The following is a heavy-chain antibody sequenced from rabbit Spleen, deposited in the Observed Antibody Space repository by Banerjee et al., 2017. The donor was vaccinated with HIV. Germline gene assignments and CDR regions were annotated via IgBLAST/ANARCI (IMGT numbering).Heavy chain of an antibody. J-gene: IGHJ6*01. D-gene: IGHD1-1*01. CDR3: ARDTSSSFSSYGMDL. CDR2: INAGSSGFT. V-gene: IGHV1S45*01. CDR1: GFSLTSSDY. Sequence: QEQLVESGGDLVKPGASLTLTCTASGFSLTSSDYMCWVRQAPGMGLEWIACINAGSSGFTYHASWAKDRFTISKTSSTTVTLQMTSLTAADTATYFCARDTSSSFSSYGMDLWGPGTLVTVS.